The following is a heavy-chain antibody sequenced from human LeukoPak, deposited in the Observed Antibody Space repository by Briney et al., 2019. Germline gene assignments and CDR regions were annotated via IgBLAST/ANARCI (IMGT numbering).Heavy chain of an antibody. CDR2: ISYDGSNK. CDR3: VKERIAAAGRLDY. CDR1: GFTFSSYA. Sequence: PGRSLRLSCAASGFTFSSYAMHWVRQAPGKGLEWVAFISYDGSNKFYADSVKGRFTISRDNSKNTLYLQMSSLRAEDTAVYYCVKERIAAAGRLDYWGQGTLVTVSP. D-gene: IGHD6-13*01. J-gene: IGHJ4*02. V-gene: IGHV3-30*14.